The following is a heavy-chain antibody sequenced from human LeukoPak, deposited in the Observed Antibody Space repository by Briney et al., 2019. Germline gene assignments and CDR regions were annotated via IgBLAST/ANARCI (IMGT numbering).Heavy chain of an antibody. D-gene: IGHD3-10*01. CDR1: GGTFSSYA. J-gene: IGHJ6*03. CDR2: IIPIFGTA. CDR3: ARGRSGSGSYYRYYYYYYMDV. V-gene: IGHV1-69*13. Sequence: GASVKVSCKASGGTFSSYAISWVRQAPGQGLEWMGGIIPIFGTANYAQKFQGRVTITADESTSTAYMELSSLRSEDTAVYYCARGRSGSGSYYRYYYYYYMDVWGKGTTVTISS.